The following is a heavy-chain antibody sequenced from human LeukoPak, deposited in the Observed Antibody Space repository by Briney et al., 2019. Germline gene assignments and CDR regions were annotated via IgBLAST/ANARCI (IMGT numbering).Heavy chain of an antibody. D-gene: IGHD6-13*01. CDR3: ARGYSSSCYWFDP. J-gene: IGHJ5*02. CDR1: AFTFSSYA. Sequence: GGSLRLSCAASAFTFSSYAMSWVRQAPGKGLEWVSAISGSGGSTYYADSVKGRFTISRDNSKNTLYLQMNSLRAEDTAVYYCARGYSSSCYWFDPWGQGTLVTVSS. V-gene: IGHV3-23*01. CDR2: ISGSGGST.